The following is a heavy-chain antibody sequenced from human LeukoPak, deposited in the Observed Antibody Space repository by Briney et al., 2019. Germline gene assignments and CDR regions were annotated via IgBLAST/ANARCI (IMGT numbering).Heavy chain of an antibody. Sequence: ASVKVSCKASGCTFTSYDINWVRQATGQRLEWMGWMNPNSGNTGYAQKFQGRVTMTRNTSISTAYMELSSLRSEDTAVYYCARGGGSYYYYGMDVWGQGTTVTVSS. CDR3: ARGGGSYYYYGMDV. D-gene: IGHD1-26*01. CDR1: GCTFTSYD. CDR2: MNPNSGNT. J-gene: IGHJ6*02. V-gene: IGHV1-8*01.